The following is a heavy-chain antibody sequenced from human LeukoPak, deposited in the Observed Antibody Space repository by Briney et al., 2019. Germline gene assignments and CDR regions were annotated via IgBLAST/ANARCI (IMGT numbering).Heavy chain of an antibody. CDR3: AREGNSDCSSTSCYTNFQH. V-gene: IGHV3-30*02. D-gene: IGHD2-2*02. CDR2: IRYDGSQK. J-gene: IGHJ1*01. CDR1: GFTFNKYG. Sequence: PGGSLRLSCAASGFTFNKYGMHWVRQAPGKGLEWVAFIRYDGSQKYYADSVEGRFTISRDDSKNTLYLQMNSLRTEDTAVYYCAREGNSDCSSTSCYTNFQHWGQGTLVTVSS.